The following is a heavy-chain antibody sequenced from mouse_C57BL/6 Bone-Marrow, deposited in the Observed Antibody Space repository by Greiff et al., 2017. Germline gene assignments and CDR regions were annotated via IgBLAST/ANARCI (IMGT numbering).Heavy chain of an antibody. CDR2: IDPENGDT. CDR3: TACSNYVWFAY. J-gene: IGHJ3*01. D-gene: IGHD2-5*01. V-gene: IGHV14-4*01. Sequence: EVQLQESGAELVRPGASVKLSCTASGFNIKDAYMHWVKQRPEQGLVWIGWIDPENGDTEYASKFQGKATITADTSSNAAYLQLSSLTSEDTAVYYCTACSNYVWFAYWGQGTLVTVSA. CDR1: GFNIKDAY.